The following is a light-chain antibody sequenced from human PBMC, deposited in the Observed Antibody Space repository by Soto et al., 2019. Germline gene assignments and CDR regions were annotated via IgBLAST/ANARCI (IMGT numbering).Light chain of an antibody. Sequence: QSALTQPPSASGSPGQSVTISCTGTSSDVGGYNYVSWYQQHPGKAPKLMIYEVSKRPSGVPDRFSGSKSGNTASLTVSGLQAEDEADYYCTSCAGSNEVFGGGTQLTVL. CDR2: EVS. V-gene: IGLV2-8*01. CDR3: TSCAGSNEV. CDR1: SSDVGGYNY. J-gene: IGLJ2*01.